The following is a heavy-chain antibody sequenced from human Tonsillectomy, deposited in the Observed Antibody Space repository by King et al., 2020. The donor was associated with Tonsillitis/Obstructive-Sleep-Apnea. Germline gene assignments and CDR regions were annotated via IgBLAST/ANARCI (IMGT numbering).Heavy chain of an antibody. CDR2: IQQDGCDK. Sequence: VQLVESGGGLVQPGGSLRLSCAASRFTFSSYWMSWVRLAPGKGLEWVANIQQDGCDKYYVDSVKGGFTITRYNAKNPLYLQMNSLRAEDTAVYYCARGYPDGFDIWGQGTMVTVSS. J-gene: IGHJ3*02. V-gene: IGHV3-7*03. CDR1: RFTFSSYW. CDR3: ARGYPDGFDI. D-gene: IGHD2-2*02.